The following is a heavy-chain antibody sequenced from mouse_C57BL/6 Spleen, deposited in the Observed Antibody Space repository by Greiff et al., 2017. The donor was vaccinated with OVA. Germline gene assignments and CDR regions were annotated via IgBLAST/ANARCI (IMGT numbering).Heavy chain of an antibody. CDR1: GFTFSSYA. CDR3: ARDGDYSNLYYAMDY. D-gene: IGHD2-5*01. V-gene: IGHV5-4*01. CDR2: ISDGGSYT. J-gene: IGHJ4*01. Sequence: EVMLVESGGGLVKPGGSLKLSCAASGFTFSSYAMSWVRQTPEKRLEWVATISDGGSYTYYPDNVKGRFTISRDNAKNNLYLQMSHLKSEDTAMYYCARDGDYSNLYYAMDYWGQGTSVTVSS.